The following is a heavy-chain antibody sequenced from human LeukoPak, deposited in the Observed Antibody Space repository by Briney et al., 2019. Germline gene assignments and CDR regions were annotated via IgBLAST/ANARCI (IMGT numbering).Heavy chain of an antibody. CDR3: AKDRAVAGISAATD. D-gene: IGHD6-19*01. V-gene: IGHV3-23*01. CDR1: GFTFSTYA. Sequence: PGGSLRLSCAASGFTFSTYAMSWVRQAPGKGLEWVSSISGGGDSTHYEDSVKGRFSIPRDNSKNPLYLQINSLRAEDTATYHCAKDRAVAGISAATDWGQGTLVTVSS. CDR2: ISGGGDST. J-gene: IGHJ4*02.